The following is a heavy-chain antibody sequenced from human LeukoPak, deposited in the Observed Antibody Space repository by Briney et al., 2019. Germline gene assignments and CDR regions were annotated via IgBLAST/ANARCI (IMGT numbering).Heavy chain of an antibody. D-gene: IGHD1-1*01. V-gene: IGHV3-7*04. Sequence: PGGSLRLSCAASGFTFSNFWMGWVRQAPGKGLEWVASIKYDESEKHYVDSVKGRFTISRDNAKNSLYLQMNGLRGEDTAVYFCTRVTTNGYFEYWGQGSLVTVSS. CDR2: IKYDESEK. CDR3: TRVTTNGYFEY. CDR1: GFTFSNFW. J-gene: IGHJ4*02.